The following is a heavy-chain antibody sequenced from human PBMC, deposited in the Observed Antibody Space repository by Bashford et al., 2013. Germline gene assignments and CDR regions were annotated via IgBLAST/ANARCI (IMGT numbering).Heavy chain of an antibody. Sequence: SVKVSCKASGGTFSSYAISWVRQAPGQGLEWMGGIIPMFGTANYAQKFQGRVTITADESTSTVYMELSSLRSEDTAVHYCASLSSYRYTDPRYYYVLRYGTSWANGTTVTVS. V-gene: IGHV1-69*13. CDR2: IIPMFGTA. D-gene: IGHD3-16*02. CDR3: ASLSSYRYTDPRYYYVLRYGTS. CDR1: GGTFSSYA. J-gene: IGHJ6*02.